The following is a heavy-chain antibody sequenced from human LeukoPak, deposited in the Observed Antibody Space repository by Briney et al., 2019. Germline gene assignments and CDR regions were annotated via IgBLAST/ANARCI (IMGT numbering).Heavy chain of an antibody. CDR2: TYDRGNT. V-gene: IGHV4-59*01. D-gene: IGHD6-19*01. CDR3: ARGSGWVPDW. CDR1: ARSTATYC. J-gene: IGHJ4*02. Sequence: SQTRSPTCPLSARSTATYCSSWIRPPQGKGLEWIEHTYDRGNTNYKPSAKGRVTISADTSKTEFSLQLTSATAADTAAYYGARGSGWVPDWWGQGTLVTVSS.